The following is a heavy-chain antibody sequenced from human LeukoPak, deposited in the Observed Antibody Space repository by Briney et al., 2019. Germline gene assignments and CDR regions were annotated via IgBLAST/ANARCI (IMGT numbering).Heavy chain of an antibody. J-gene: IGHJ3*01. CDR2: IKQDGSEK. V-gene: IGHV3-7*01. CDR1: GFTFSNYA. CDR3: ARDSF. Sequence: PGGSLRLSCAASGFTFSNYAMSWVRQAPGKGLEWVANIKQDGSEKYYVDSVKGRFTISRDNAKNSLYLQMNSLRAEDTAVYYCARDSFWGQGTMVTVSS.